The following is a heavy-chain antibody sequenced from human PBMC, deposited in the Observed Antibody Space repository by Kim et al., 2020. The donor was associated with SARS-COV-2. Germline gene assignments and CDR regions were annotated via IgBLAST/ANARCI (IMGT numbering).Heavy chain of an antibody. D-gene: IGHD2-15*01. CDR2: IGASASTT. Sequence: GGSLRLSCAASGFTFSTNAMSWVRQAPGKGLEWVSTIGASASTTYYADSVKGRFTISRDNSKNTLYLQMNTLRAEDTAVYYCGIGAKVLLFGSWGQGTLVTVSS. J-gene: IGHJ4*02. CDR1: GFTFSTNA. CDR3: GIGAKVLLFGS. V-gene: IGHV3-23*01.